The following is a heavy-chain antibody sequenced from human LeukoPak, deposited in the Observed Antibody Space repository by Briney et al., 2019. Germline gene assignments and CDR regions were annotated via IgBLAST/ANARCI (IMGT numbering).Heavy chain of an antibody. CDR3: ARGGPAKYYFDSSGYHY. CDR2: INPSGGNT. D-gene: IGHD3-22*01. V-gene: IGHV1-46*01. CDR1: GCTFTSYY. Sequence: ASVKVSCKASGCTFTSYYMHWVRQAPGQGLEWMGIINPSGGNTNYAQKFQGRVTMTRDTSTSTVYMELSSLRSEDTAVYYCARGGPAKYYFDSSGYHYWGQGTLVTVSS. J-gene: IGHJ4*02.